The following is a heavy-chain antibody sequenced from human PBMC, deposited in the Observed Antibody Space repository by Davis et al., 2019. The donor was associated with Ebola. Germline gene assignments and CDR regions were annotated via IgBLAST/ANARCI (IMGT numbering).Heavy chain of an antibody. J-gene: IGHJ2*01. V-gene: IGHV3-23*01. CDR1: GFTFSSYA. CDR2: ISGSGGST. CDR3: AKDRGSSSWYFDL. Sequence: GESLKISCAASGFTFSSYAISWVRQAPGKGLEWVSAISGSGGSTYYADSVKGRFTISRDNSKNTLYLQMNSLRAEDTAVYYCAKDRGSSSWYFDLWGRGTLVTVSS. D-gene: IGHD6-6*01.